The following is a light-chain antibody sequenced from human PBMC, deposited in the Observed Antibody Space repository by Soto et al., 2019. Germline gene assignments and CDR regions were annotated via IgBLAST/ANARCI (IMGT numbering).Light chain of an antibody. CDR2: WAS. CDR1: QSILYTSNNKNY. Sequence: DILMTQSPASLAVSLGESATINCKSSQSILYTSNNKNYLAWYQQKPGQPPKLLIYWASTRESGVPDRFSGSGSGTDFTLTISSLQAEDVAVYYCQQYYSTPRTFGQRTKVDIK. CDR3: QQYYSTPRT. V-gene: IGKV4-1*01. J-gene: IGKJ1*01.